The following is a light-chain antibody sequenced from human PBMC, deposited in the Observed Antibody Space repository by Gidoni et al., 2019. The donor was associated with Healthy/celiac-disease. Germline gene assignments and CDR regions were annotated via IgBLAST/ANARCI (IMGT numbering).Light chain of an antibody. V-gene: IGKV3-15*01. CDR3: QQYNNWPLT. J-gene: IGKJ4*01. CDR2: GAS. CDR1: QSVSSN. Sequence: EIVMTQSPATLSVSPGERATFPCRTSQSVSSNLAWYQQKPGQAPRLLIYGASTRATGIPARFSGSGSGTEFTLTISSLQSEDFAVYYCQQYNNWPLTFGGGTKVEIK.